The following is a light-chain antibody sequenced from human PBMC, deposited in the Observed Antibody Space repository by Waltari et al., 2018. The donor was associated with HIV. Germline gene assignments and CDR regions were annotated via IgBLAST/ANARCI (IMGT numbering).Light chain of an antibody. CDR2: RNN. V-gene: IGLV1-47*01. Sequence: QSVLTQPPSASGTPGQRVPISCSGSSSNIGSYYVYWYQQLPGTAPKLLIYRNNQRPAGVPDRFSGSKSGTSASMAISGLRSEEEAYYYCAAWDGSHVVFGGGTKLTVL. CDR3: AAWDGSHVV. CDR1: SSNIGSYY. J-gene: IGLJ2*01.